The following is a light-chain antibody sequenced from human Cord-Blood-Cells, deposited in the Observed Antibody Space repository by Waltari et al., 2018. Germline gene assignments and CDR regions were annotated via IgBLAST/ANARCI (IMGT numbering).Light chain of an antibody. CDR1: QGISSY. CDR2: AAS. CDR3: QQLNSYPPT. Sequence: IQLTQSPSSLSASVGDRVTITCRASQGISSYLAWYQQKPGQAPKLLSYAASTLQSGVPSRFSGSGSGTDFTLTISSLQPEEFATYYCQQLNSYPPTSGPGTKVDIK. V-gene: IGKV1-9*01. J-gene: IGKJ3*01.